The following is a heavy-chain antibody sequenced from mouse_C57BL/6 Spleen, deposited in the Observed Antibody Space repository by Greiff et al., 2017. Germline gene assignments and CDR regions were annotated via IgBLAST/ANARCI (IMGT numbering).Heavy chain of an antibody. CDR3: AREAQDLVDY. V-gene: IGHV1-82*01. CDR1: GYAFSSSW. Sequence: QVQLQQSGPELVKPGASVKISCKASGYAFSSSWMNWVKQRPGKGLEWIGRIYPGDGDTNYNGKFKGKATLTADKSSSTAYMQLSSLTSEDSSVYCCAREAQDLVDYWGQGTSVTVSS. J-gene: IGHJ4*01. D-gene: IGHD3-2*02. CDR2: IYPGDGDT.